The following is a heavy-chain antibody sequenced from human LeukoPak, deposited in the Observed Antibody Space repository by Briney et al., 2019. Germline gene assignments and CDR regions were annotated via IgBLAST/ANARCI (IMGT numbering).Heavy chain of an antibody. D-gene: IGHD6-6*01. Sequence: ASVTVSCTASVYTFTSYYMHWVRQAPGQGLEWMGIINPSGGSTSYAQKFQGRVTMTRDTSTSTVYMELSSLRSEDTAVYYCARESSSSSWFDPWGQGTLVTVSS. J-gene: IGHJ5*02. CDR1: VYTFTSYY. CDR3: ARESSSSSWFDP. V-gene: IGHV1-46*01. CDR2: INPSGGST.